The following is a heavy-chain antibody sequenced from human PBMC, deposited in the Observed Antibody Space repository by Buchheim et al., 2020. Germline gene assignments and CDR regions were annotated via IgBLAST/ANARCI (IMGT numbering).Heavy chain of an antibody. CDR1: GFTFSSYG. J-gene: IGHJ5*02. CDR2: IWYDGSNK. Sequence: QVQLVESGGGVVQPGRSLRLSCAASGFTFSSYGMHWVRQAPGKGLEWVAVIWYDGSNKYYADSVKGRFTISRDNSKNTLYLQMNSLRAEDTAVYYCARDMGHLGELLYFNWFDPWGQGTL. D-gene: IGHD3-10*01. CDR3: ARDMGHLGELLYFNWFDP. V-gene: IGHV3-33*01.